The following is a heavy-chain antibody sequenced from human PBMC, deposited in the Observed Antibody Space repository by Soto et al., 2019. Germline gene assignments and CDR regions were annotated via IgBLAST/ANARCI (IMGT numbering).Heavy chain of an antibody. CDR2: ITSSGGST. J-gene: IGHJ5*02. CDR3: ARDKYTSYVNYFDL. Sequence: PGGSLRLSCAASGFTFRNYYMTWMRQTPGKGLEWISTITSSGGSTYYAASVKGRVTISRDNANNSLYLQMTGLRAEDTALYYCARDKYTSYVNYFDLWGQGTLVTVSS. V-gene: IGHV3-11*01. CDR1: GFTFRNYY. D-gene: IGHD3-10*01.